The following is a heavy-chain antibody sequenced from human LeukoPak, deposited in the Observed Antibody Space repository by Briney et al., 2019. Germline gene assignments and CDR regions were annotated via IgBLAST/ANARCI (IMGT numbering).Heavy chain of an antibody. J-gene: IGHJ3*02. CDR1: GGTFSSYA. D-gene: IGHD4-17*01. V-gene: IGHV1-69*05. Sequence: SVKVSCKASGGTFSSYAISWVRQAPGQGLEWMGGIIPISGTANYAQKFQGRVTITTDESTSTAYMELSSLRSEDTAVYYCARVEWGDYGNFDAFDIWGQGTMVTVSS. CDR2: IIPISGTA. CDR3: ARVEWGDYGNFDAFDI.